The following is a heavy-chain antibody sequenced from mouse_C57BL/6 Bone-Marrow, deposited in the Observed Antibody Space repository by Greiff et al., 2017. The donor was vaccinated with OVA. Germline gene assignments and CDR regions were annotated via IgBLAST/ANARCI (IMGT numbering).Heavy chain of an antibody. CDR2: IDPENGDT. CDR3: TTGGNYYWFAY. J-gene: IGHJ3*01. V-gene: IGHV14-4*01. D-gene: IGHD2-1*01. CDR1: GFNIKDDY. Sequence: VQLKQSGAELVRPGASVKLSCTASGFNIKDDYMHWVKQRPEQGLEWIGWIDPENGDTEYASKFQGKATITADTSSNTAYLQLSSLTSEDTAVYYCTTGGNYYWFAYWGQGTLVTVSA.